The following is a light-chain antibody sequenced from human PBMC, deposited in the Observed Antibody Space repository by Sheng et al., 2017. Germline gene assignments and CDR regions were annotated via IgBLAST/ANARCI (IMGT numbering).Light chain of an antibody. Sequence: DIQMTQSPSTLSASVGDRVTITCRASQSISSWLAWYQQKPGKAPKLLIYRASTLQSGVPSRFSGSGSGTEFTLTISSLQPEDFATYYCQQFDSYPFTFGPGTTVDIK. CDR3: QQFDSYPFT. V-gene: IGKV1-5*01. CDR1: QSISSW. CDR2: RAS. J-gene: IGKJ3*01.